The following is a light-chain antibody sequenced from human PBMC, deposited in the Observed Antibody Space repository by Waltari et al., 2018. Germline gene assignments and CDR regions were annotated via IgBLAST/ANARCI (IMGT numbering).Light chain of an antibody. CDR3: QQRSNRPPWS. V-gene: IGKV3-11*01. J-gene: IGKJ1*01. CDR1: ESVRST. Sequence: DIVLTQSPATLSLSPGEGATLSCRASESVRSTLAWYQQKPGQPPRLLISDASNRAPGIPARFRGSGSGTDFTLPISSLEPEDFAVYYCQQRSNRPPWSFGQGTKVEIK. CDR2: DAS.